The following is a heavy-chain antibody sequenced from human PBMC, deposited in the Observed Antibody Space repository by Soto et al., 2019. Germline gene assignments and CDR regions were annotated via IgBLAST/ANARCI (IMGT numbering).Heavy chain of an antibody. CDR2: FVPLFGST. CDR3: ATHSLGTSSPPYFDN. J-gene: IGHJ4*02. D-gene: IGHD2-15*01. V-gene: IGHV1-69*01. CDR1: GGTFSGYA. Sequence: QVQLVQSGAEVKKPGSSVKVSCQASGGTFSGYALTWVRQVPGQGLEWMGEFVPLFGSTNYAQKFAGRITIIADESTSTGYMELSTLRSEDTAVYYCATHSLGTSSPPYFDNWGQGTLVTVSS.